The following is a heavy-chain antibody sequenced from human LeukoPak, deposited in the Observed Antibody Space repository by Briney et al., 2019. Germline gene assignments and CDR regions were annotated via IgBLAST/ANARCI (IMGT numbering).Heavy chain of an antibody. CDR2: IYYSEST. D-gene: IGHD5-24*01. J-gene: IGHJ4*03. V-gene: IGHV4-39*01. CDR3: ASLRGDGYNFSFDD. CDR1: GGSISSSSYY. Sequence: SETLSPTCTVSGGSISSSSYYWGWIRQPPGKGLEWIGSIYYSESTYYNPSLKSRVTISVDTSKNQFSLKLSSVTAADTAVYYCASLRGDGYNFSFDDWGHESLGTVSS.